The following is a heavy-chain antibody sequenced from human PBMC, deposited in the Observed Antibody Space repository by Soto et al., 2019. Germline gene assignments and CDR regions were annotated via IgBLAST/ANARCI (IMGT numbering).Heavy chain of an antibody. V-gene: IGHV4-4*02. J-gene: IGHJ6*02. CDR2: IYHSGST. Sequence: QVQLQESGPGLVKPSGTLSLTCAVSGGSISSSNCWSWVRPPPGKGLEWIGEIYHSGSTNFNPSLKSRVTISVDKSKNQFSLKLNSVTAADTAVYYCARVSGSYYYGMDVWGQGTTVTVSS. CDR1: GGSISSSNC. CDR3: ARVSGSYYYGMDV.